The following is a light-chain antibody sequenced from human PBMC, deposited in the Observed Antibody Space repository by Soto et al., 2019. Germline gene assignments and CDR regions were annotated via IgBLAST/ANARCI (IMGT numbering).Light chain of an antibody. Sequence: EIVLTQSPGTLSLSPGERATLSCRASQSVSSSYLAWYQQKPGQAPRLLIYGASSRATGIPDRFSGSGSGTDFTLTISSLEPEDCAVYYFQQYGSSPWTFVQGTKVEIK. J-gene: IGKJ1*01. CDR3: QQYGSSPWT. CDR2: GAS. CDR1: QSVSSSY. V-gene: IGKV3-20*01.